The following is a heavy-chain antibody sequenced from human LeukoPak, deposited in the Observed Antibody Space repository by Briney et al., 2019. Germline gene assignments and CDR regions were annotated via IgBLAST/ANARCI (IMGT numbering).Heavy chain of an antibody. D-gene: IGHD5-24*01. J-gene: IGHJ4*02. Sequence: AAVKVPCKASGYTFTSYAMNWVGQAPGQGREWMGWINTNTGNPPYAQGFTGRFVFSLDTSVSTAYLQISSLKAEDTAVYYCARVSGDGYNPDFDYWGQGTLVTVSS. CDR3: ARVSGDGYNPDFDY. V-gene: IGHV7-4-1*02. CDR1: GYTFTSYA. CDR2: INTNTGNP.